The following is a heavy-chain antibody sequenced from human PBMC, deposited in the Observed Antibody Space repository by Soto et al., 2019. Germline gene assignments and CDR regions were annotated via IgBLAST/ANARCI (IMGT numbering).Heavy chain of an antibody. Sequence: GGSLRLSCAASGFTFSSYSMNWVRQAPGKGLEWVSYISSSSTIYYADSVKGRFTISRDNAKNSLYLQMNSLRDEDTAVYYCARDQWGERYYYYYGMDVWGQGTTVTVSS. CDR2: ISSSSTI. D-gene: IGHD3-10*01. CDR3: ARDQWGERYYYYYGMDV. J-gene: IGHJ6*02. V-gene: IGHV3-48*02. CDR1: GFTFSSYS.